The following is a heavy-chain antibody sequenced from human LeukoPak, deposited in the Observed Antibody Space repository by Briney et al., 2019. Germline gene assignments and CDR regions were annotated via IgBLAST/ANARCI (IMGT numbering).Heavy chain of an antibody. CDR3: ARGLTARGFYYYMEV. Sequence: GASVKVSCKASEYTFTSYYMHWVRQAPGQGLEWVGWINPNSGGTSYAQKFQGRVTMTSDSSISTAYMDLSRLRSDATAVYYCARGLTARGFYYYMEVWGKGNTVT. V-gene: IGHV1-2*02. J-gene: IGHJ6*03. D-gene: IGHD2-21*02. CDR1: EYTFTSYY. CDR2: INPNSGGT.